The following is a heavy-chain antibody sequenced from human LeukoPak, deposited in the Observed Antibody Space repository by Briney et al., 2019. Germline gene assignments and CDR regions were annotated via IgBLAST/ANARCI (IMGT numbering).Heavy chain of an antibody. J-gene: IGHJ4*02. CDR3: ARDICGYNYGCFDS. Sequence: SQTLSLTCTVSGGSISSGSYYWSWIRQPAGKGLEWIGRIYTSGSTNYNPSLKSRVTISVDTSKNQFSLKLSSVTAADTAVYYCARDICGYNYGCFDSWGQGTLVTVSS. CDR1: GGSISSGSYY. CDR2: IYTSGST. V-gene: IGHV4-61*02. D-gene: IGHD5-18*01.